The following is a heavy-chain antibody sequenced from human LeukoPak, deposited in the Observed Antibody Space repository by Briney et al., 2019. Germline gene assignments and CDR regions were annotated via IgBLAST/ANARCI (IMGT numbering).Heavy chain of an antibody. CDR2: ISSSSSTI. J-gene: IGHJ3*02. D-gene: IGHD3-9*01. Sequence: PGGSLRLSCAASGFTFSSYSMNWVRQAPGKGLEWVSYISSSSSTIYYADSVKGRFTISRDNAKNSLYPQMNSLRDDDTAVYYCAGDSRRYFDWLYDAFDIWGQGTMVTVSS. CDR1: GFTFSSYS. CDR3: AGDSRRYFDWLYDAFDI. V-gene: IGHV3-48*02.